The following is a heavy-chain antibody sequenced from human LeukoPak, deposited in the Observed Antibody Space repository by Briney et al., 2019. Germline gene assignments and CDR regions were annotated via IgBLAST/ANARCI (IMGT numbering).Heavy chain of an antibody. CDR2: INHSGST. V-gene: IGHV4-34*01. CDR1: GGSFSGYY. CDR3: ARGLGYCSSTSSRREYFQH. Sequence: PSETLSLTCAVYGGSFSGYYWSWIRQPPGKGLEWIGEINHSGSTNYNPSLKSRVTISVDTSKNQFSLKLSSVTAADTAVYYCARGLGYCSSTSSRREYFQHWGQGTLVTVSS. D-gene: IGHD2-2*01. J-gene: IGHJ1*01.